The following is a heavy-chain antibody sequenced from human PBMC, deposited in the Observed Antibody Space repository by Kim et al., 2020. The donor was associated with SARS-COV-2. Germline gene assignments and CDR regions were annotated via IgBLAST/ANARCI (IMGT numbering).Heavy chain of an antibody. CDR2: INPSGGST. V-gene: IGHV1-46*01. CDR3: ARGSPVYYDILTGYYRDY. CDR1: GYTFTSYY. Sequence: ASVKVSCKASGYTFTSYYMHWVRQAPGQGLDWMGIINPSGGSTSYARKFQGRVTMTRDTSTSTVYMELSSLRSEDTAVYYCARGSPVYYDILTGYYRDYWGQGTLFTVSS. J-gene: IGHJ4*02. D-gene: IGHD3-9*01.